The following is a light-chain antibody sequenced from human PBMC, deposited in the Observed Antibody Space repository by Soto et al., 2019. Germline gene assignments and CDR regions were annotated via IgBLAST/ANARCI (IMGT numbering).Light chain of an antibody. CDR2: WSS. V-gene: IGKV4-1*01. CDR3: QQYYSTPWT. J-gene: IGKJ1*01. CDR1: QSVLSSSNNKNY. Sequence: DIVMTQSPDSLAVSLGDRATINCKSSQSVLSSSNNKNYLTWYQQKPGQPPRLLLYWSSTRESGVPDRFSGSGSGTDFTLTISSLQAEDVAVYYCQQYYSTPWTFGQGTKVEI.